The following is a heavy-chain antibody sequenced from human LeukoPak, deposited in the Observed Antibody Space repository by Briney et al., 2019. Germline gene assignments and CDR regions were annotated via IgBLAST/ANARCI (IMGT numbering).Heavy chain of an antibody. CDR3: ARRSLLYGDYGYNWFDP. CDR1: GYTFTGYY. Sequence: ASVKVSCKASGYTFTGYYMHWVRQAPGQGLEWMGWINPNSGGTNYAQKFQGRVTMTRDTSISTAYMELSRLRSDDTAVYYCARRSLLYGDYGYNWFDPWGQGTLVTVSS. V-gene: IGHV1-2*02. D-gene: IGHD4-17*01. CDR2: INPNSGGT. J-gene: IGHJ5*02.